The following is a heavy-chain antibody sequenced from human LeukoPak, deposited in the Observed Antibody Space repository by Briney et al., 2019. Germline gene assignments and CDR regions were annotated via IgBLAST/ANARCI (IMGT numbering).Heavy chain of an antibody. CDR2: MNPNSGNT. CDR3: ARVDYSNYEFDY. Sequence: ASVKVSCKASGCTFTSYDINWVRQATGQGLEWMGWMNPNSGNTGYAQKFQGRVTMTRNTSISTAYMELSSLRSEDTAVYYCARVDYSNYEFDYWGQGTLVTVSS. J-gene: IGHJ4*02. CDR1: GCTFTSYD. V-gene: IGHV1-8*01. D-gene: IGHD4-11*01.